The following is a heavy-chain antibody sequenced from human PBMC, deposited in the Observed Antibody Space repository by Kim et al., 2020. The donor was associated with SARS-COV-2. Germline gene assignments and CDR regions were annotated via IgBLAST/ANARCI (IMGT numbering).Heavy chain of an antibody. J-gene: IGHJ5*02. Sequence: SETLSLTCTVSGGSISSSSYYWGWIRQPPGKGLEWIGSIYYSGSTYYNPSLKSRVTISVDTSKNQFSLKLSSVTAADTAVYYCARRMGWSGPNGPWGQGTLVTVSS. CDR3: ARRMGWSGPNGP. D-gene: IGHD3-3*01. CDR1: GGSISSSSYY. V-gene: IGHV4-39*01. CDR2: IYYSGST.